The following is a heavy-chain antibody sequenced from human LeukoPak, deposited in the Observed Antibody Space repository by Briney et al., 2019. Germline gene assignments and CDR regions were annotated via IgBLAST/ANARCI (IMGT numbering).Heavy chain of an antibody. V-gene: IGHV3-23*01. Sequence: GGSLRLSCAASGFTFSSYAMSWVRQAPGKGLEWVSAISGSGGSTYYADSVKGRFTISRDNAKNSLYLQMNSLRAEDTAVYYCARDCTRGYYDSSGYSNWGQGTLVTVSS. CDR3: ARDCTRGYYDSSGYSN. D-gene: IGHD3-22*01. CDR1: GFTFSSYA. CDR2: ISGSGGST. J-gene: IGHJ4*02.